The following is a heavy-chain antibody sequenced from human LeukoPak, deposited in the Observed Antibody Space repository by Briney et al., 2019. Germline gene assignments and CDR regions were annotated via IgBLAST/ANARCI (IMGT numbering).Heavy chain of an antibody. CDR3: ARAQRRGPFDY. Sequence: GGSLRLSCAASGFTFSSYGMLWVRQAPGKGLEWVAVIWYDGSNKYYADSVKGRFTISRDNSKNTLYLQMNSLRAEDTAVYYCARAQRRGPFDYWGQGTLVTVSS. CDR1: GFTFSSYG. D-gene: IGHD3-10*01. V-gene: IGHV3-33*01. CDR2: IWYDGSNK. J-gene: IGHJ4*02.